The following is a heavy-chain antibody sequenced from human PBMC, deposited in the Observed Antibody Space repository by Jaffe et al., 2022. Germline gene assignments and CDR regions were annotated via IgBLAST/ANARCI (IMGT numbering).Heavy chain of an antibody. J-gene: IGHJ4*02. V-gene: IGHV3-23*01. D-gene: IGHD3-16*02. CDR2: ISGSGGST. CDR1: GFTFSSYA. Sequence: EVQLLESGGGLVQPGGSLRLSCAASGFTFSSYAMSWVRQAPGKGLEWVSAISGSGGSTYYADSVKGRFTISRDNSKNTLYLQMNSLRAEDTAVYYCAKDHWSIWGSYRQSYFDYWGQGTLVTVSS. CDR3: AKDHWSIWGSYRQSYFDY.